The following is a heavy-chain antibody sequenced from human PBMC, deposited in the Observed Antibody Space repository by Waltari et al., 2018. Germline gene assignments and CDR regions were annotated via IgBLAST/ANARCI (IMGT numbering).Heavy chain of an antibody. CDR3: ARWRGYQSEFDY. D-gene: IGHD5-18*01. CDR2: RRQVGGEE. Sequence: EVQLAESGGGLVQPGGSLRLSCAASGFTFSNYAMAWVRQAPGKGLQWVANRRQVGGEEYCVDSVKGRFTISRDNVKNCLYLQMNGLRVEDTAVYYCARWRGYQSEFDYWGQGTLVTVSS. J-gene: IGHJ4*02. CDR1: GFTFSNYA. V-gene: IGHV3-7*01.